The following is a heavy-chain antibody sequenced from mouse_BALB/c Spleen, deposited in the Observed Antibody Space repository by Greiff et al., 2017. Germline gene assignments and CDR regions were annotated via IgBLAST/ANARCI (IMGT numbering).Heavy chain of an antibody. CDR3: AREGYYGSSPWFAY. Sequence: EVNVVESGGGLVQPGGSLRLSCATSGFTFTDYYMSWVRQPPGKALEWLGFIRNKANGYTTEYSASVKGRFTISRDNSQSILYLQMNTLRAEDSATYYCAREGYYGSSPWFAYWGQGTLVTVSA. D-gene: IGHD1-1*01. V-gene: IGHV7-3*02. J-gene: IGHJ3*01. CDR2: IRNKANGYTT. CDR1: GFTFTDYY.